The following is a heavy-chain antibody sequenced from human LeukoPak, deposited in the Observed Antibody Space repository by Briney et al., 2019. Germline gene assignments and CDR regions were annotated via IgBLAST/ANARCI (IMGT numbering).Heavy chain of an antibody. Sequence: PGGSLRLSCAASGFTFSSYAMSWVRQAPGKGLEWVSGISASGGSTYYADSVKGRFTISRDNSKNTLYLQMNSLRAEDTAVYYCANAGRDSSSTISCGMDVWGQGTTVTVSS. J-gene: IGHJ6*02. V-gene: IGHV3-23*01. CDR3: ANAGRDSSSTISCGMDV. CDR1: GFTFSSYA. CDR2: ISASGGST. D-gene: IGHD6-13*01.